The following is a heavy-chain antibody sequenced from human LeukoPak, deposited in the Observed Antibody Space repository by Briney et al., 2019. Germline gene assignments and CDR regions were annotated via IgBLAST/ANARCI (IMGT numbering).Heavy chain of an antibody. CDR3: ARVGSDYDVLTGPPDY. D-gene: IGHD3-9*01. CDR2: IYSGGST. J-gene: IGHJ4*02. V-gene: IGHV3-53*01. Sequence: PGGSLRLSRAASGFTVSSNYMSWVRQAPGKGLEWVSVIYSGGSTYYADSVKGRFTISRDNSKNTLYLQMNSLRAEDTAVYYCARVGSDYDVLTGPPDYWGQGTLVTVSS. CDR1: GFTVSSNY.